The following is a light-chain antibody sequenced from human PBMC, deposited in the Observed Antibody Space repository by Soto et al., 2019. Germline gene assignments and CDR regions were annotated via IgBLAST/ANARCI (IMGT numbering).Light chain of an antibody. CDR1: QSVSAN. CDR2: GAS. Sequence: EIVMTQSPATLSVSPGVRATLSCRASQSVSANLAWYQQKPGQAPRLLIYGASTRATGIPARFSGSGSGTEFTLTISSLQSEDFAVYCCQQYNNWPQTFGQGTKVEIK. J-gene: IGKJ1*01. CDR3: QQYNNWPQT. V-gene: IGKV3-15*01.